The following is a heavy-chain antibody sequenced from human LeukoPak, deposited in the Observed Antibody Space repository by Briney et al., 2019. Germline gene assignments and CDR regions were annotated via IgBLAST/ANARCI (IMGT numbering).Heavy chain of an antibody. Sequence: PSETLSLTCTVSGGSISSSRYYWRWIRQPPGKGLEGIGSIYYSGGTYYNPSLKSRVTIPVDTSKNQFSLKLSSVTAADTAGYYCARRNWNYENWFDPWGQGTLVTVSS. CDR3: ARRNWNYENWFDP. CDR1: GGSISSSRYY. D-gene: IGHD1-7*01. V-gene: IGHV4-39*01. J-gene: IGHJ5*02. CDR2: IYYSGGT.